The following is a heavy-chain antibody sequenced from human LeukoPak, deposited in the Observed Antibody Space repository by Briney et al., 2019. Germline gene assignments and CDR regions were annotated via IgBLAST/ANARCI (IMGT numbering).Heavy chain of an antibody. CDR3: ARGLGAPDY. V-gene: IGHV3-7*01. Sequence: GGSLRLSCAASGFTFIRYWMSWVRPAPGKRLEWVANIKQDGSEKNFVDSVKGRFTISRDNAKNSLFLQMNSLRAEDTAVYYCARGLGAPDYWGQGALVTVSS. CDR2: IKQDGSEK. J-gene: IGHJ4*02. CDR1: GFTFIRYW. D-gene: IGHD1-26*01.